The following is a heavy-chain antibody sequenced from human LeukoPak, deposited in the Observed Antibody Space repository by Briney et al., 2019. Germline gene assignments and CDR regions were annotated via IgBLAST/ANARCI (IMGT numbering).Heavy chain of an antibody. D-gene: IGHD7-27*01. CDR3: ARDNLGFGY. CDR1: GYTFTSFG. V-gene: IGHV1-18*01. CDR2: ISAYNGNT. J-gene: IGHJ4*02. Sequence: ASLKVSCKASGYTFTSFGIIWVRQAPGQGLEWMGWISAYNGNTNYAQKVQGRITMTTDRSTSTAYMELRSLRPDDTAVYYCARDNLGFGYWGQGTLVTVS.